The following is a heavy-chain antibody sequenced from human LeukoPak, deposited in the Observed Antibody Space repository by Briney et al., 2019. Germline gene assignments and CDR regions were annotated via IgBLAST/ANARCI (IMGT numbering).Heavy chain of an antibody. Sequence: SETLSLTCTVSGGSVSSGSYYWSWIQQPPGKGLEWIGYIYYSGSTNYNPSLKSRVSISVDTSKNQFSLKVSSVTPADTAVYYCARGRAAAEVYWGQGTLVTVSS. V-gene: IGHV4-61*01. D-gene: IGHD6-13*01. J-gene: IGHJ4*02. CDR3: ARGRAAAEVY. CDR2: IYYSGST. CDR1: GGSVSSGSYY.